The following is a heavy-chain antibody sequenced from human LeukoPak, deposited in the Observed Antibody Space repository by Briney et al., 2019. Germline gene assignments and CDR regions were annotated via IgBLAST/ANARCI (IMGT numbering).Heavy chain of an antibody. CDR2: IGRNGGTT. V-gene: IGHV3-23*01. Sequence: QPGGSLRLSCAASGFTFSSYAMTWVRQAPGKGLEWVSTIGRNGGTTYYADSVKGRFTISRDNSKDTLYLQMNSLSAEDTAVYYCAKAHIGSAFGFGPGSYLREPPDFWGQGTLVTVSS. CDR3: AKAHIGSAFGFGPGSYLREPPDF. CDR1: GFTFSSYA. J-gene: IGHJ4*02. D-gene: IGHD3-10*01.